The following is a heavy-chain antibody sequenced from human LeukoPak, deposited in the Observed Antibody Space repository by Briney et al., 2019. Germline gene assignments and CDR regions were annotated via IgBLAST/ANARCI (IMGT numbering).Heavy chain of an antibody. J-gene: IGHJ4*02. CDR2: FDGNGPNT. D-gene: IGHD2-8*02. CDR1: GFTFSSFA. CDR3: AKPRSTGLGWAQFDY. Sequence: GGSLRLSCAASGFTFSSFAMTWVRQAPGKGLEWVSGFDGNGPNTYYADSVKGRWTISRDNSRNTLYLEMNSLRPEDTAIYYCAKPRSTGLGWAQFDYWGQGSLVTVSS. V-gene: IGHV3-23*01.